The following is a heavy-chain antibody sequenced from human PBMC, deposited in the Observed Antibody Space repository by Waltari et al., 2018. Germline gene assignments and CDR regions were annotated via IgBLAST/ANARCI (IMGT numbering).Heavy chain of an antibody. Sequence: QVQLQESGPGLVKPSETLSLTCAVSAYSISTSYYWGWIRQPPGKGLEWILSISHSGSTFYNPSLKSRVTISVDTSKNQFSLTLTSVTAADTAVYYCASSGGTTVTTFDYWGQGTLVTVSS. CDR2: ISHSGST. V-gene: IGHV4-38-2*01. CDR1: AYSISTSYY. J-gene: IGHJ4*02. D-gene: IGHD4-17*01. CDR3: ASSGGTTVTTFDY.